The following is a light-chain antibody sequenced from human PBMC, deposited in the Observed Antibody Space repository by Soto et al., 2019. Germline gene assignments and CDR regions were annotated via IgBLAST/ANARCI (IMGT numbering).Light chain of an antibody. J-gene: IGLJ2*01. CDR1: SSNIGAGYD. CDR3: QSYDSSLSGWI. Sequence: QSVLTQPPSMAGAPGQGVTITCTGTSSNIGAGYDVHWYQHVPGTAPKLLISSNTNRPSGVPDRFSASKSGTSASLAISGLQPEDEADYYCQSYDSSLSGWIFGGGTKLTVL. CDR2: SNT. V-gene: IGLV1-40*01.